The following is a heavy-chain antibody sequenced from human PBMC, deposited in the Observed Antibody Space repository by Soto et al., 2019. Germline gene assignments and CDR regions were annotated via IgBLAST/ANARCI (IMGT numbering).Heavy chain of an antibody. D-gene: IGHD1-26*01. J-gene: IGHJ3*02. CDR2: ISSSSSYI. V-gene: IGHV3-21*01. CDR3: ATTSGYIVGHYGAFDI. CDR1: VFTFSSYS. Sequence: PVGSLRLSCASSVFTFSSYSMNCVRHSPGKWLEWVSSISSSSSYIYYADSVKGRFTISRDNAKNSLYLQMNSLRAEDTAVYYCATTSGYIVGHYGAFDIWGQGTMDNVSS.